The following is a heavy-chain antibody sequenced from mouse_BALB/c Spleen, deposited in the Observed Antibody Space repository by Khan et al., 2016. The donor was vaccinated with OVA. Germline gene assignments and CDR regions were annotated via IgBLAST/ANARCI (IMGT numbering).Heavy chain of an antibody. V-gene: IGHV1S137*01. CDR2: ISIYSGST. CDR3: ARPAYDGYYDY. Sequence: VQLQESGPELVRPGVSVKISCKGSGYTFTDYAMYWVKQSRSKSLEWIGLISIYSGSTNYNQKFKGKATMTVDKSSSTAYMELARLTSEDSAIYYFARPAYDGYYDYWGQGTTLTVSS. CDR1: GYTFTDYA. J-gene: IGHJ2*01. D-gene: IGHD2-3*01.